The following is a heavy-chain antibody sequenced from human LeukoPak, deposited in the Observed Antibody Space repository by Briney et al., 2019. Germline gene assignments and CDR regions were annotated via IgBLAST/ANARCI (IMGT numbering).Heavy chain of an antibody. CDR2: ISASGGTT. V-gene: IGHV3-23*01. CDR1: GFTFSTCA. Sequence: GASLTLSCAASGFTFSTCAMSWVRQAPGKGLECVSGISASGGTTYYADSVKGRFTISRDNSKNTLYLQMNSLRGEDTAVYYCAKDKAPGSWHTPSDYWGQGTLVTVSS. J-gene: IGHJ4*02. CDR3: AKDKAPGSWHTPSDY. D-gene: IGHD6-13*01.